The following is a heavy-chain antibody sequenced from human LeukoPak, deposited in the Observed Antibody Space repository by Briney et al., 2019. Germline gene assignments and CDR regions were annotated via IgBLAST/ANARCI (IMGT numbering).Heavy chain of an antibody. CDR1: GFTFYDYA. J-gene: IGHJ4*02. CDR3: ARVSDIVVVVAAIDY. V-gene: IGHV3-9*01. Sequence: GGSLRLSCAASGFTFYDYAMHWGRQAPGKGLEWGSGISWNSGSIGYADSVKGRFTISRDNAKNSLYLQMNSLRAEDTAVYYCARVSDIVVVVAAIDYWGQGTLVTVSS. CDR2: ISWNSGSI. D-gene: IGHD2-15*01.